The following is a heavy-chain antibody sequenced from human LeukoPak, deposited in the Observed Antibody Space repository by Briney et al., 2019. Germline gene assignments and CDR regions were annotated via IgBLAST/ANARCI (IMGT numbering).Heavy chain of an antibody. CDR1: GGSISSSSYY. CDR3: ATSRLYDSSGYYPTSFDY. V-gene: IGHV4-39*01. CDR2: IYYSGST. Sequence: SETLSLTCTVSGGSISSSSYYWGWIRQPPGKGLEWIGSIYYSGSTYYNPSLKSRVTISVDTSKNQFSLKLSSVTAADTAVYYCATSRLYDSSGYYPTSFDYWGQGTLVTVSS. J-gene: IGHJ4*02. D-gene: IGHD3-22*01.